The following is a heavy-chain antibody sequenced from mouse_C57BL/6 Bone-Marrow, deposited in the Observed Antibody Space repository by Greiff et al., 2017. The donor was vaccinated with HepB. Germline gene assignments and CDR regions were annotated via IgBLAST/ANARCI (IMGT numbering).Heavy chain of an antibody. D-gene: IGHD1-1*02. J-gene: IGHJ2*01. Sequence: VHLVESGAELVKPGASVKMSCKASGYTFTSYWITWVKQRPGQGLEWIGDIYPGSGSTNYNEKFKSKATLTVDTSSSTAYMQLSSLTSEDSAVYYCARDYDFDYWGQGTTLTVSS. V-gene: IGHV1-55*01. CDR1: GYTFTSYW. CDR2: IYPGSGST. CDR3: ARDYDFDY.